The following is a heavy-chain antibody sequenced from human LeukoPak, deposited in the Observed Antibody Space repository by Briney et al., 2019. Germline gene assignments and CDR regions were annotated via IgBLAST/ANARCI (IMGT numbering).Heavy chain of an antibody. CDR1: GFTFDDYA. CDR2: ISWNSGSI. D-gene: IGHD6-19*01. V-gene: IGHV3-9*01. CDR3: AKNADYSSGWYGGGGFDY. J-gene: IGHJ4*02. Sequence: GRSLRLSCAASGFTFDDYAMHWVRHAPGKGLEWVSGISWNSGSIGYADSVKGRFTISRDNAKNSLYLQMNSLRAEDTALYYCAKNADYSSGWYGGGGFDYRGQGTLVTVSS.